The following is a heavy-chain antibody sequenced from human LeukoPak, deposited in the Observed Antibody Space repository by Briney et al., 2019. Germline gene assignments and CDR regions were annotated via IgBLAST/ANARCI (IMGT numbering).Heavy chain of an antibody. D-gene: IGHD6-25*01. CDR2: ISIDGGRT. CDR3: ARKGIGSSRYQNMDV. CDR1: GFTFSSYA. Sequence: GSLRLSCAASGFTFSSYAMSWVRQAPGKGPEWVSTISIDGGRTYYADSVKGRFTVSRDTSKNTLYLQMNSLRAEDTAVYYCARKGIGSSRYQNMDVWGKGTTVTVSS. V-gene: IGHV3-23*01. J-gene: IGHJ6*03.